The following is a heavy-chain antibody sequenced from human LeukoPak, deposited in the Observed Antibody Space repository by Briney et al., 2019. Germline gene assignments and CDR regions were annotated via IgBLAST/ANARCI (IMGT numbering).Heavy chain of an antibody. Sequence: ASVKVSCKASGYTFTSYYMHWVRQAPGRGLEWMGIINPSGGSTSYAQKFQGRVTMTRDTSTSTVYMELSSLRSEDTAVYYCARETGVLDTAMVKAFDIWGQGTMVTVSS. CDR2: INPSGGST. CDR3: ARETGVLDTAMVKAFDI. J-gene: IGHJ3*02. CDR1: GYTFTSYY. V-gene: IGHV1-46*01. D-gene: IGHD5-18*01.